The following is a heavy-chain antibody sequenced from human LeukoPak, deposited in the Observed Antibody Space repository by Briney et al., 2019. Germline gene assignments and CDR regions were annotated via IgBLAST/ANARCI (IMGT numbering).Heavy chain of an antibody. CDR2: IRKDGSEK. D-gene: IGHD1-26*01. V-gene: IGHV3-7*05. CDR1: GFIFSRYW. J-gene: IGHJ4*02. Sequence: GGSLRLSCAASGFIFSRYWMSWVRQAPGKGLEWVANIRKDGSEKYYVDSVEGRLTISRDNAKNSLYLQMNSLRAEDTAVYYCAREQWELPRGTYYFDYWGQGTLVSVSS. CDR3: AREQWELPRGTYYFDY.